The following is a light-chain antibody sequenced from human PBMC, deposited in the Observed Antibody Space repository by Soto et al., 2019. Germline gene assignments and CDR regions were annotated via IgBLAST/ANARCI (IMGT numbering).Light chain of an antibody. J-gene: IGKJ5*01. CDR3: QQYKNWPAIT. V-gene: IGKV3D-15*01. CDR1: QSVSSN. Sequence: EIVLTQSPGTMSLSPLERANIYCSSSQSVSSNLVWYQHKPGQAPRLLIYGASTRATGIPARFSGSGSGTEFTLTISSLQSEDFTVYYCQQYKNWPAITFGQGTRLEI. CDR2: GAS.